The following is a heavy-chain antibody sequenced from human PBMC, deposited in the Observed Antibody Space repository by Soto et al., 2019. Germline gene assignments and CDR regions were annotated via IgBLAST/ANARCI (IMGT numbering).Heavy chain of an antibody. CDR2: ISYDGSNK. CDR3: ARDRSQIESDYFAY. D-gene: IGHD1-26*01. J-gene: IGHJ4*02. CDR1: GFTFSSYA. V-gene: IGHV3-30-3*01. Sequence: GGSLRLCCAASGFTFSSYAMHWVRQAPGKGLEWVAVISYDGSNKYYADSVKGRFTISRDNSKNTLYLQMNSLRAEDTAVYYCARDRSQIESDYFAYWGQGTLVTVSS.